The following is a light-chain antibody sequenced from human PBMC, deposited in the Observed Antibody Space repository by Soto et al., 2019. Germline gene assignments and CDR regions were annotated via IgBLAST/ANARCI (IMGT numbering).Light chain of an antibody. CDR3: QQSYSTPLYT. CDR2: AAS. V-gene: IGKV1-39*01. Sequence: DLPMTQSPSSLSASVGDRVTITCRASQSISRYLNWYRQKPGKAPKLLIYAASSLQSGVPSRFSGSGSGTDFTLTISSLQPEDFATYYCQQSYSTPLYTFGQGTKLEIK. J-gene: IGKJ2*01. CDR1: QSISRY.